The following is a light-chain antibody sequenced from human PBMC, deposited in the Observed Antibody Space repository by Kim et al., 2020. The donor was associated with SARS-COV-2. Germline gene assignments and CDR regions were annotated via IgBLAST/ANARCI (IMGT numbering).Light chain of an antibody. CDR1: STNSEEGYE. V-gene: IGLV1-40*01. CDR3: QSYDSSRSARV. Sequence: TISGTGGSTNSEEGYEVHWYHQLPGTDPKRLIYGNSKRPSGVPDRFSGSKSGTSASLASTGLQSEDDVDYYCQSYDSSRSARVFGGGTQLTVL. CDR2: GNS. J-gene: IGLJ3*02.